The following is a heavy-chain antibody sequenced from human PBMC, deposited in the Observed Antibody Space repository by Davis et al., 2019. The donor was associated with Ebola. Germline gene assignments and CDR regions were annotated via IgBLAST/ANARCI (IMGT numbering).Heavy chain of an antibody. D-gene: IGHD3-16*01. CDR2: THSGGST. V-gene: IGHV3-53*01. CDR3: AKHYGNGRRYFDS. Sequence: GESLKISCAASGFNVTSNYMSWVRQAPGKGLVWVSVTHSGGSTYYADSVKGRFTISRDNSKNTLYLQMNSLRAEDTAIYYCAKHYGNGRRYFDSWGQGTLVTVAS. CDR1: GFNVTSNY. J-gene: IGHJ4*02.